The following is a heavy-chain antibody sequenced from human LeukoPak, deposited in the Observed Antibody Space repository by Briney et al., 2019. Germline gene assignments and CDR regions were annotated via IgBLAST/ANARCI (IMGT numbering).Heavy chain of an antibody. CDR3: ARGVTGGNGKIDY. Sequence: GGSLRLPCAASGLSFSSHWMHWAGQVPGKRRVWVSRINALGSTTNYADSVKGRLTISRDNTKNTLYLQMNSLRDEDTAVYYCARGVTGGNGKIDYWGQGTLVTVSS. V-gene: IGHV3-74*01. CDR2: INALGSTT. D-gene: IGHD7-27*01. CDR1: GLSFSSHW. J-gene: IGHJ4*02.